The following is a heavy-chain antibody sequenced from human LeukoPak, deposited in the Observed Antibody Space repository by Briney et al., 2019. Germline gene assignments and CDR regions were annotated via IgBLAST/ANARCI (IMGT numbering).Heavy chain of an antibody. J-gene: IGHJ1*01. CDR1: GGSFSGYY. CDR3: ARPSFFTPTYYYGWGSRAQYFQH. D-gene: IGHD3-10*01. CDR2: INHSGST. V-gene: IGHV4-34*01. Sequence: SETLSLTCAVYGGSFSGYYWSWIRQPPGKGLEWIGEINHSGSTNYNPSLKSRVTISVDTSKNQFSLKLSSVTAADTAVYYCARPSFFTPTYYYGWGSRAQYFQHWGQGTLVTVSS.